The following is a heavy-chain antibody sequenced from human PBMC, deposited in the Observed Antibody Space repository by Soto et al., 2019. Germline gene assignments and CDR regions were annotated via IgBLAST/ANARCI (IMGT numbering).Heavy chain of an antibody. CDR2: INAGNGNT. J-gene: IGHJ5*02. Sequence: ASVKGSRKGSGYTFTNYANHWVRQAPGQRLEWMGWINAGNGNTKYSQKFQGRVTITRDTSASTAYMELSSLRSEDTAVYYCARDRAPGCFDPWGQGTPVTLSS. CDR3: ARDRAPGCFDP. V-gene: IGHV1-3*01. CDR1: GYTFTNYA. D-gene: IGHD3-10*01.